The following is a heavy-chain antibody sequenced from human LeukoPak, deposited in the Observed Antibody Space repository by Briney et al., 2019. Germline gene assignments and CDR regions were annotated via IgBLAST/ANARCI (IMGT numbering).Heavy chain of an antibody. D-gene: IGHD2-2*01. J-gene: IGHJ3*01. CDR3: ARGRDYCSSTSCYHLED. CDR2: IYTSGST. Sequence: SETLSLTCTVSGGSISSGIYYWSWIRQPAGKGLEWIGLIYTSGSTNYNPSLKSRVTISVDTSRNQFSLRLSSVTAADTAVYYCARGRDYCSSTSCYHLEDWGQGTMVTVSS. CDR1: GGSISSGIYY. V-gene: IGHV4-61*02.